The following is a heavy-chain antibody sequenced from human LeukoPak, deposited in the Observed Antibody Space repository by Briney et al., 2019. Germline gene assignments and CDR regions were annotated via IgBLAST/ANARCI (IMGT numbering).Heavy chain of an antibody. V-gene: IGHV1-3*01. Sequence: ASVKVSCKASGYTFTSYAMHWVRQAPGQRLEWMGWINAGNGNTKYSQKFQGRVTITRDTSASTAYMELSSLRSEDSAVYYCARGKQWLVWIDYWGQGTLVTVSS. J-gene: IGHJ4*02. CDR2: INAGNGNT. CDR3: ARGKQWLVWIDY. CDR1: GYTFTSYA. D-gene: IGHD6-19*01.